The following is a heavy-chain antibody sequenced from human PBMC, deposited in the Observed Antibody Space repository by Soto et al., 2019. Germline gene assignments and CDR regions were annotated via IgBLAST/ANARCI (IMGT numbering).Heavy chain of an antibody. Sequence: EVQLLESGGGLVQPGGSLRLSCAASGFTFNNYFMRWVRQPPGKGLEGVAGMSASGSTYYADSVKGRFTISRDDSKNMVYLRMNSLRAEDTAIYYCAKDDTVWSLDSWGQGTLVTVSS. J-gene: IGHJ4*02. CDR1: GFTFNNYF. CDR3: AKDDTVWSLDS. CDR2: MSASGST. V-gene: IGHV3-23*01. D-gene: IGHD2-8*01.